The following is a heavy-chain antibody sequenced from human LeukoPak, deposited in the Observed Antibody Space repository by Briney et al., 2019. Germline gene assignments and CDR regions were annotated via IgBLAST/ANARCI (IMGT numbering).Heavy chain of an antibody. J-gene: IGHJ3*02. V-gene: IGHV1-2*02. Sequence: ASVKVSCKASGYTFTGYYMHWVRQAPGQGLEWMGWINPNSGGTNYAQKFQGRVTMTGDTSISTAYMELSRLRSDDTAVYYCARDKGEIYNWNNSGAFDIWGQGTMVTVSS. D-gene: IGHD1/OR15-1a*01. CDR1: GYTFTGYY. CDR3: ARDKGEIYNWNNSGAFDI. CDR2: INPNSGGT.